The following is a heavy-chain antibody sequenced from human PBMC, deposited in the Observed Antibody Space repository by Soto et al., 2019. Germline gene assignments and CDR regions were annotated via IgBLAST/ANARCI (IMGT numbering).Heavy chain of an antibody. Sequence: QVQLVESGGGVVQPGRSLRLSCAASGFTFSSYAMHWVRQAPGKGLEWVAVISYDGSNKYYADSVKGRFTISRDNSKNTLYLQMNSLRAENTAVYYCARGGAARHQAGDWDYSGQGTVVTVS. J-gene: IGHJ4*02. D-gene: IGHD6-6*01. CDR3: ARGGAARHQAGDWDY. V-gene: IGHV3-30-3*01. CDR2: ISYDGSNK. CDR1: GFTFSSYA.